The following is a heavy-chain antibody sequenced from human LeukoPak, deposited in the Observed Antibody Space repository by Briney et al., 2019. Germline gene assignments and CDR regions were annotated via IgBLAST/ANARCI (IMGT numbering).Heavy chain of an antibody. Sequence: GGSLRLSCTVSGFTLRSYAIRWVRQAPGKGLEWVSAISGSGGSTYYADSVKSRFTISRDNSKNTLYLQMNSVTAVYKAIYYCAKDRDRCFQHWGQGTLVTVSS. CDR1: GFTLRSYA. D-gene: IGHD2-15*01. CDR2: ISGSGGST. V-gene: IGHV3-23*01. CDR3: AKDRDRCFQH. J-gene: IGHJ1*01.